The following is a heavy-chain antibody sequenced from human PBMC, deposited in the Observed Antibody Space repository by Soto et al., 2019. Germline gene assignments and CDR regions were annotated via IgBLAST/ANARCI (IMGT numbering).Heavy chain of an antibody. CDR2: IYYSGST. CDR3: ASEPAKGSGSYYYYYYYGMDV. Sequence: PSETPSLTCTVSGCSICSSSYYWGWIRQPPGKGLEWIGSIYYSGSTYYNPSLKSRVTISVDTSKNQFSLKLSSVTAADTAVYYCASEPAKGSGSYYYYYYYGMDVWGQGTTVTVSS. D-gene: IGHD3-10*01. V-gene: IGHV4-39*01. J-gene: IGHJ6*02. CDR1: GCSICSSSYY.